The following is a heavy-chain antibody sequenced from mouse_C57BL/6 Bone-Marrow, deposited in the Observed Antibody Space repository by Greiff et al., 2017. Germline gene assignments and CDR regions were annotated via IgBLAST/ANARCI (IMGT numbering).Heavy chain of an antibody. J-gene: IGHJ2*01. CDR3: AKLWLRRGLDY. D-gene: IGHD2-2*01. CDR1: GYSITSGYY. V-gene: IGHV3-6*01. CDR2: ISYDGSN. Sequence: EVKLKESGPGLVKPSQSLSLTCSVTGYSITSGYYWNWIRQFPGNKLEWMGYISYDGSNNYNPSLKNRISITRDTSKNQFFLKLNSVTTEDTATYYCAKLWLRRGLDYWGQGTTLTVSS.